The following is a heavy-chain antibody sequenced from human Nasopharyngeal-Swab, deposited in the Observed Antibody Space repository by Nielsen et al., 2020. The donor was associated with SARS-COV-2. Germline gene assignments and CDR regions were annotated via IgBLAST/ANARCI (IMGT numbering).Heavy chain of an antibody. CDR3: ARGIAAAGTLDY. CDR1: GYTFTSYA. D-gene: IGHD6-13*01. Sequence: ASVKVSCKASGYTFTSYAMHWVRQAPGQRLEWMVWINAGNGNTKYSQKFQGRVTITRDTSASTAYMELSSLRSEDTAVYYCARGIAAAGTLDYWGQGTLVTVYS. CDR2: INAGNGNT. J-gene: IGHJ4*02. V-gene: IGHV1-3*01.